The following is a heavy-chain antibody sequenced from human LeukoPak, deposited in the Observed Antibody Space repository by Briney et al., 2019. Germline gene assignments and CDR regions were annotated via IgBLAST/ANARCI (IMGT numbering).Heavy chain of an antibody. J-gene: IGHJ4*02. CDR2: ISGSGGST. D-gene: IGHD2-2*01. Sequence: GGTLRLSCAASGFTFSSYAMSWVRQAPGKGLEWVSAISGSGGSTYYADSVKGRFTTSRDNSKNTLYLQMNSLRAEDTAVYYCAKSAGGVVVPAAMRAGYYFDYWGQGTLVTVSS. CDR1: GFTFSSYA. CDR3: AKSAGGVVVPAAMRAGYYFDY. V-gene: IGHV3-23*01.